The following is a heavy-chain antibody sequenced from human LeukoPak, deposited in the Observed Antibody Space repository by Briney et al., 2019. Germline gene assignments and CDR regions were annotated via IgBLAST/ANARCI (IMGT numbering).Heavy chain of an antibody. CDR1: GYTFNGYY. D-gene: IGHD3-10*01. Sequence: ASVKVSCKASGYTFNGYYIHWVRQAPGQGLEWMGWINPNSGGTNYAQKFQGRVTMTRDTSISTAYMELSRLRSDDTAVYYCARVAYYYGSGSYCLGYWGQGTLVTVSS. V-gene: IGHV1-2*02. CDR3: ARVAYYYGSGSYCLGY. CDR2: INPNSGGT. J-gene: IGHJ4*02.